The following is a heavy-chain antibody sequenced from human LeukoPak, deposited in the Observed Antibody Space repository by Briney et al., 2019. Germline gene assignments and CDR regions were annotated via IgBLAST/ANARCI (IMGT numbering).Heavy chain of an antibody. V-gene: IGHV1-18*01. CDR1: GYTFTNCG. CDR3: ARGGSSLYGDS. CDR2: INPYNGDT. J-gene: IGHJ4*02. D-gene: IGHD6-13*01. Sequence: ASVKVSCKSSGYTFTNCGINWVRQAPGQGLEWMGWINPYNGDTNYLQKLQGRVIMTTDTSTNTAYMELWSLRSDDTAVYYCARGGSSLYGDSWGQGTLVTVSS.